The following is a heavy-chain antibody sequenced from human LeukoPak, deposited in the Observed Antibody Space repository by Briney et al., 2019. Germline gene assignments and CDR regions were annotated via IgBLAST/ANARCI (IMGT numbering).Heavy chain of an antibody. CDR3: AKDHRYAFDN. D-gene: IGHD5-12*01. J-gene: IGHJ4*02. V-gene: IGHV3-30*18. CDR2: ISYDGSNK. Sequence: PGGSLRLSCAASGFTFSSYGMHWVRQAPGKGLEWVAVISYDGSNKYYADSVKGRFTISRDNSKNTLYLQMNSLRAEDTAVYYCAKDHRYAFDNWGQGTLVTVSS. CDR1: GFTFSSYG.